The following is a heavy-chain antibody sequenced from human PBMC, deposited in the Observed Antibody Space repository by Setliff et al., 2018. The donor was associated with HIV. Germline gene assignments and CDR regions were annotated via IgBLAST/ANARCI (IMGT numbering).Heavy chain of an antibody. CDR3: ARGVLITKRVTQTGGYYYYTDV. CDR1: GGSVSSVNYY. Sequence: SETLSLTCPVSGGSVSSVNYYWSWIRQPPGKGLEWIGYIHYTGSTTYNPSLKSRVTISVDTSKNQFSLELSSVTAADTAVYYCARGVLITKRVTQTGGYYYYTDVWGKGTTVTVS. V-gene: IGHV4-61*01. J-gene: IGHJ6*03. D-gene: IGHD2-21*02. CDR2: IHYTGST.